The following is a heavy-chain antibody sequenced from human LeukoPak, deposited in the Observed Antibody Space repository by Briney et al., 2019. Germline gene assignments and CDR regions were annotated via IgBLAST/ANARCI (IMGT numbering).Heavy chain of an antibody. CDR1: GYTFTSYG. D-gene: IGHD3-22*01. Sequence: ASVKVSCKASGYTFTSYGISWVRQAPGQGLEWMGWISAYNGNTNYAQKLQGRVTMTTDTSTSTAYMELRSLRSDDTAMYYCARDFNYYDSSGSTPGLFQHWGQGTLVTVSS. CDR2: ISAYNGNT. CDR3: ARDFNYYDSSGSTPGLFQH. V-gene: IGHV1-18*01. J-gene: IGHJ1*01.